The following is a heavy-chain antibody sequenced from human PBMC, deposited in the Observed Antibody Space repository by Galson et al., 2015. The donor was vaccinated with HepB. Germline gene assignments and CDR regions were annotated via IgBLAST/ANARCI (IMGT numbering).Heavy chain of an antibody. V-gene: IGHV3-15*01. CDR2: ITDGGTT. CDR3: TPHPYRSPGAY. Sequence: SLRLSCAASGFTFSNAWMTWVRQAPGKGLEWVGRITDGGTTDYAAPVKGRFTISRDDSKNTLYLEMNSLKTEDTAVYYCTPHPYRSPGAYWGQGTLVTVSS. CDR1: GFTFSNAW. D-gene: IGHD6-19*01. J-gene: IGHJ4*02.